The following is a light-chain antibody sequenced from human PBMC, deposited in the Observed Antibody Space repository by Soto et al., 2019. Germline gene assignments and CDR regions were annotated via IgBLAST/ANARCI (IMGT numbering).Light chain of an antibody. CDR1: QTILSN. CDR3: QQYNNWPIT. Sequence: IVLTQSPGTLSLSPGERATLSCRASQTILSNLAWYQRKPGQAPRLLLYGASTRATGIPARFSGGASGTEFTLTISSLQSEDFAVYYCQQYNNWPITFGQGTRLEIK. J-gene: IGKJ5*01. CDR2: GAS. V-gene: IGKV3-15*01.